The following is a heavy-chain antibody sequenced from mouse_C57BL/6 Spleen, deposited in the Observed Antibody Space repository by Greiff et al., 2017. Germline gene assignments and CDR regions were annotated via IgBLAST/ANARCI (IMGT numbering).Heavy chain of an antibody. CDR1: GFTFSSYA. J-gene: IGHJ1*03. CDR2: ISSGGDYI. V-gene: IGHV5-9-1*02. Sequence: EVQLVESGEGLVKPGGSLKLSCAASGFTFSSYAMSWVRQTPEKRLEWVAYISSGGDYIYYADTVKGRFTISRDNARNTLYLQMSSLKSEDTAMYYCTRHYYGSSHWYFDVWGTGATVTVSS. D-gene: IGHD1-1*01. CDR3: TRHYYGSSHWYFDV.